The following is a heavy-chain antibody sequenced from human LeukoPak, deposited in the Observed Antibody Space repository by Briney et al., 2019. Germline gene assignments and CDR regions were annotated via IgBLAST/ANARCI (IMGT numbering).Heavy chain of an antibody. V-gene: IGHV4-31*03. D-gene: IGHD3-22*01. CDR3: AREIPYDSSGTRTAFAFDI. CDR1: GGSISSGGYY. Sequence: PSETLSLTCTVSGGSISSGGYYWSWIRQHPGKGLEWIGYIYYSGCTYYNPSLKSRVTISVDTSKNQFSLKLSSVTAADTAVYYCAREIPYDSSGTRTAFAFDIWGQGTMVTASS. CDR2: IYYSGCT. J-gene: IGHJ3*02.